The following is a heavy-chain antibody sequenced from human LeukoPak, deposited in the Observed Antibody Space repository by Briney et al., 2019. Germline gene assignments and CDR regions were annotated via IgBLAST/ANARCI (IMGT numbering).Heavy chain of an antibody. CDR3: AKDGGRSPDAFDI. CDR2: IRYDGSNK. V-gene: IGHV3-30*02. Sequence: GGSLRLSCAVSGFTFSSYGMHWVRQAPGKGLEWVAFIRYDGSNKYYADSVKGRFTISRDNSKNTLYLQMNSLRAEDTAVYYCAKDGGRSPDAFDIWGQGTMVTVSS. J-gene: IGHJ3*02. CDR1: GFTFSSYG. D-gene: IGHD3-3*01.